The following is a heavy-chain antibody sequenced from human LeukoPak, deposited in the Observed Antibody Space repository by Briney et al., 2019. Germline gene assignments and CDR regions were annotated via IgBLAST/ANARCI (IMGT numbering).Heavy chain of an antibody. Sequence: GGSLRLSCAASGFTFTTSGMHWVRQAPGKGLEWMALISSDGNSKDYADSVKGRFTISRDNSKNTLYLQMSSLRAEDTAVYYCARGRSAYAWDYWGQGTLVTVSS. J-gene: IGHJ4*02. D-gene: IGHD5-12*01. V-gene: IGHV3-30*03. CDR2: ISSDGNSK. CDR1: GFTFTTSG. CDR3: ARGRSAYAWDY.